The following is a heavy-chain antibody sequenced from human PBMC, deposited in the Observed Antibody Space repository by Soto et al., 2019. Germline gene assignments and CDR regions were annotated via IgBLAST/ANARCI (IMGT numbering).Heavy chain of an antibody. J-gene: IGHJ5*02. CDR3: ARGLFRWFDH. CDR1: GGSFSGYY. Sequence: XETLSLTCAVYGGSFSGYYWSWIRQPPGKGLEWIGEINHSGSTNYNPSLKSRVTISVDTSKNQFSLKLSSVTAADTAVYYCARGLFRWFDHWGQGTLVTVSS. V-gene: IGHV4-34*01. CDR2: INHSGST.